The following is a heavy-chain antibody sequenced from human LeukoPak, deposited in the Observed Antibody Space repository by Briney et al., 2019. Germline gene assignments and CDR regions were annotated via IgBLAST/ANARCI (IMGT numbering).Heavy chain of an antibody. V-gene: IGHV1-2*06. Sequence: ASVKVSCKASGYTLTAYYIYWVRQAPGQGLEWMGRINPNSGGTDYAQNFQGRVTMTRDTSISTAYVELSRLRSDDTAAYYCARGYCSGGTCYLVENWLDPWGQGTLVTVSS. CDR3: ARGYCSGGTCYLVENWLDP. CDR1: GYTLTAYY. D-gene: IGHD2-15*01. J-gene: IGHJ5*02. CDR2: INPNSGGT.